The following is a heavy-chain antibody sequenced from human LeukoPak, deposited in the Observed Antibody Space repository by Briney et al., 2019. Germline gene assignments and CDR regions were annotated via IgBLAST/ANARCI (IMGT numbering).Heavy chain of an antibody. J-gene: IGHJ4*02. CDR2: INPNSGGT. V-gene: IGHV1-2*02. Sequence: SVKVPCKASGYSFTGYYIHWVRQAPGQGLEWMGWINPNSGGTNFAQNFQGRVTMTRDTSISTAYMEVSRLRSDDTAVYYCARVGDYVWGMYYLDNWGQGTLVTVSS. CDR1: GYSFTGYY. D-gene: IGHD3-16*01. CDR3: ARVGDYVWGMYYLDN.